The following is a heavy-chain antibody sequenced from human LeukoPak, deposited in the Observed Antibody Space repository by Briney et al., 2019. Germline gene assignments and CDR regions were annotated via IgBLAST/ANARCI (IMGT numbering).Heavy chain of an antibody. V-gene: IGHV4-59*08. J-gene: IGHJ4*02. D-gene: IGHD3-10*01. CDR1: CGSISSYY. CDR2: IYYSGST. Sequence: SETLSLTCTVSCGSISSYYWSWIRQPPGKRLEWIGYIYYSGSTNYNPSLNIRVTISVDTYKNQFSLRLNSVTAADTAVYYCAAGEYGSGSYYSDYWGQGTLVTVSS. CDR3: AAGEYGSGSYYSDY.